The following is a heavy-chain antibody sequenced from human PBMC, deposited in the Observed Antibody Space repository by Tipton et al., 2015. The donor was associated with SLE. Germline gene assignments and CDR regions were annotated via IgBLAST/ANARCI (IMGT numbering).Heavy chain of an antibody. J-gene: IGHJ6*03. CDR3: ARGSGRYSSSWYFFYYYMDV. CDR2: IYYGGGT. V-gene: IGHV4-59*12. Sequence: TLSLTCTVSGGSTGSDFWNWIRQPPGKGLEYIGYIYYGGGTNYNPSLMSRVTISLDTSKNQFFLKLNSVTAADTAVYYCARGSGRYSSSWYFFYYYMDVWGKGTTVTVSS. D-gene: IGHD6-13*01. CDR1: GGSTGSDF.